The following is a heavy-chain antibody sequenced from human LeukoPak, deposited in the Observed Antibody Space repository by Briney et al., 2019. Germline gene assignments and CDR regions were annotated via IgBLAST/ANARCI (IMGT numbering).Heavy chain of an antibody. CDR1: GGSISSGSYD. V-gene: IGHV4-61*02. CDR3: ARGYSSSSEPFDY. D-gene: IGHD6-6*01. J-gene: IGHJ4*02. CDR2: IYTSGST. Sequence: PSETLSLTCTVSGGSISSGSYDWSWIRQPAGKGLEWIGRIYTSGSTNYNPSLKSRVTISVDTSKNQFSLKLSSVTAADTAVYYCARGYSSSSEPFDYWGQGTLVTVSS.